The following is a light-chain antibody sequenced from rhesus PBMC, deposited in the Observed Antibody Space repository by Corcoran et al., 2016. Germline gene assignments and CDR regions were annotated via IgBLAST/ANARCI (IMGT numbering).Light chain of an antibody. CDR2: KAA. J-gene: IGKJ4*01. CDR1: QGISSW. Sequence: DIQMTQSPSSLSGSVGDRVTSTCRARQGISSWEAWYQQKPGKAPKLLVNKAATLQSGVPSRMCGSGSRTDFTLTISSLQPDDFSTYYCPQSNIAPLTFGGVAKVEVK. CDR3: PQSNIAPLT. V-gene: IGKV1-21*01.